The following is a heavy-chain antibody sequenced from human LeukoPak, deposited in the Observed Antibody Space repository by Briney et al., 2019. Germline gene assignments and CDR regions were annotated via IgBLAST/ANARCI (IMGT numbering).Heavy chain of an antibody. CDR3: AREKGVWYSSGWTYFQH. CDR2: IKQDGSEK. Sequence: PGGSLRLSCAASGFTFSSYWMSWVRQAPGKGLELVANIKQDGSEKYYVDSVKGRFTISRDNAKNSLYLQMNSLRAEDTAVYYCAREKGVWYSSGWTYFQHWGQGTLVTVSS. J-gene: IGHJ1*01. CDR1: GFTFSSYW. V-gene: IGHV3-7*01. D-gene: IGHD6-19*01.